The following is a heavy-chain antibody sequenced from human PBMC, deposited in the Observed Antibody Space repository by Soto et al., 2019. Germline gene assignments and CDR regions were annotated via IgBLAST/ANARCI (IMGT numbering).Heavy chain of an antibody. Sequence: GGSLRLSCAASGFTFSSYSMNWVRQAPGKGLEWVSSISSSSSYIYYADSVKGRFTISRDNAKNSLYLQMNSLRAEDTAVYYCARNLGREGLRLGELSFDYWGQGTLVTVSS. CDR2: ISSSSSYI. D-gene: IGHD3-16*02. CDR1: GFTFSSYS. J-gene: IGHJ4*02. CDR3: ARNLGREGLRLGELSFDY. V-gene: IGHV3-21*01.